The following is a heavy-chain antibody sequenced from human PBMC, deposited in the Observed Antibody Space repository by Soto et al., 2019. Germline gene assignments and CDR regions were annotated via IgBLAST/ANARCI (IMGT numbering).Heavy chain of an antibody. CDR3: ARGYDYAWGSFRYYFDY. V-gene: IGHV1-46*02. CDR2: INRSGGST. D-gene: IGHD3-16*02. Sequence: ASVKVSCKASGYTFNSYGISWVRQAHGQGLEWMGIINRSGGSTSYAQKFQGRVTMTRDTSTSTVYMELSSLRSEDTAVYYCARGYDYAWGSFRYYFDYWGQGTQVTVSS. CDR1: GYTFNSYG. J-gene: IGHJ4*02.